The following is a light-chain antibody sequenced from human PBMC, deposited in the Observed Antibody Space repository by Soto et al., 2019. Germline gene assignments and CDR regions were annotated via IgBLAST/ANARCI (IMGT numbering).Light chain of an antibody. CDR2: LEGSGSY. CDR3: ETWDSNTVV. CDR1: SGHSSYI. Sequence: QLVLTQSSSASASLGSSVKLTCTLSSGHSSYIIAWHQQQPGKAPRYLMKLEGSGSYNKGSGVPDRFSGSGSGADRYLTISNLQFEDEADYYCETWDSNTVVFGGGTKLTVL. J-gene: IGLJ2*01. V-gene: IGLV4-60*02.